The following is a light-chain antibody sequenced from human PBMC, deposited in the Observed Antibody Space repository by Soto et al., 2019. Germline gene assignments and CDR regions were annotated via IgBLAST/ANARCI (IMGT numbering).Light chain of an antibody. CDR2: AAS. CDR1: QTITNY. Sequence: DIQMTQSPSSLSASVGDRVTITCRASQTITNYLNWYQQKPGKAPKLLIYAASTLLGGVPSRFTGGGSGTDFTLTIDSLQPEDFATYFCQQSYSSPWTFGQGTKVEI. V-gene: IGKV1-39*01. CDR3: QQSYSSPWT. J-gene: IGKJ1*01.